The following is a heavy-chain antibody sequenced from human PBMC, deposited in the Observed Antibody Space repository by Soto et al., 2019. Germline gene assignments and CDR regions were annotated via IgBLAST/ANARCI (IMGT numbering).Heavy chain of an antibody. V-gene: IGHV3-21*01. Sequence: TGGSLRLSCVASGFTFRSYTINWVRQAPGKGLEWVSSISSRSDIYYADSVKGRFTISRDNAKNSVSLQMNSLRAEDTAVYYCAREYTAWPLAYGLDVWGQGTTVTVSS. J-gene: IGHJ6*02. CDR1: GFTFRSYT. D-gene: IGHD2-2*02. CDR3: AREYTAWPLAYGLDV. CDR2: ISSRSDI.